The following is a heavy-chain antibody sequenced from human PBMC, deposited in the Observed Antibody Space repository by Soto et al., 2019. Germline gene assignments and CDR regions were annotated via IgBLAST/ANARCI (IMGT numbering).Heavy chain of an antibody. CDR3: ARVRGNTAMVTDDY. D-gene: IGHD5-18*01. Sequence: GGSLRLSCAASGFTFNTYTMHWVRQAPGKGLEWVSVISYDGSYTSYADSVKGRFTISRDNSKNTLYLQMNNLRAEDTAIYYCARVRGNTAMVTDDYWGQGAPVTVSS. V-gene: IGHV3-30*04. CDR1: GFTFNTYT. CDR2: ISYDGSYT. J-gene: IGHJ4*02.